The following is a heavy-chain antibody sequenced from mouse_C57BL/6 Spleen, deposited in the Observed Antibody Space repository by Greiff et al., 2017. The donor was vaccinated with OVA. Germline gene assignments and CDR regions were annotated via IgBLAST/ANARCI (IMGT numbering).Heavy chain of an antibody. D-gene: IGHD1-2*01. CDR1: GYTFTSYW. V-gene: IGHV1-55*01. CDR3: ARNGIYYAMDY. CDR2: IYPGSGST. J-gene: IGHJ4*01. Sequence: QVQLQQSGAELVKPGASVKMSCKASGYTFTSYWITWVKQRPGQGLEWIGVIYPGSGSTNYNEKFKRKATLTVDTSTSTAYLQLSSLTSEDSAVYYSARNGIYYAMDYGGKGTSVTVSS.